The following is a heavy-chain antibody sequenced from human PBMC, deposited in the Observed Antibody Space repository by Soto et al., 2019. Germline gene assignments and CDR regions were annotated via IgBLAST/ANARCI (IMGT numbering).Heavy chain of an antibody. CDR1: GESLSGYF. CDR3: ARRNPRGVGAAPWFDP. V-gene: IGHV4-34*01. Sequence: SETLSLTCAVYGESLSGYFLTWIRQPPGKGLEWIGEINHSGDTYYNPSLKSRITMSVDTSKNQSSLKLRSVTAADTAVYYCARRNPRGVGAAPWFDPWGQGPLVTVSS. CDR2: INHSGDT. D-gene: IGHD1-26*01. J-gene: IGHJ5*02.